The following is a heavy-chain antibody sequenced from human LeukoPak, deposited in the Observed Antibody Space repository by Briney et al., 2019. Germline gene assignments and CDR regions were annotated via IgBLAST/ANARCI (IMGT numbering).Heavy chain of an antibody. CDR1: GGSFSGYY. CDR2: ITHSGST. V-gene: IGHV4-34*01. D-gene: IGHD5-24*01. CDR3: ARGMAPDSPDPYCDY. J-gene: IGHJ4*02. Sequence: PSETLSLTCAVYGGSFSGYYWSWIRQPPGKGLEWIGEITHSGSTNYNPSLKSRVTISVDTSKNQFSLKLTSVTAADTAVYCGARGMAPDSPDPYCDYWGEGTQVAVSS.